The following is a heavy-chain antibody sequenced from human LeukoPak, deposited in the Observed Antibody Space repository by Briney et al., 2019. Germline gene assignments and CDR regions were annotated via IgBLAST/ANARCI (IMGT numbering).Heavy chain of an antibody. V-gene: IGHV1-2*02. CDR3: ARGSWGLLWWNVGFGP. J-gene: IGHJ5*02. CDR2: INPNSGGT. CDR1: GYTFTGYY. Sequence: ASVKVSCKASGYTFTGYYMHWVRQAPGQGLEWMGWINPNSGGTNYAQKFQGRVTMTRDTSISTAYMELSRLRSDDTAVYYCARGSWGLLWWNVGFGPWGQGTLVTVSS. D-gene: IGHD2-21*01.